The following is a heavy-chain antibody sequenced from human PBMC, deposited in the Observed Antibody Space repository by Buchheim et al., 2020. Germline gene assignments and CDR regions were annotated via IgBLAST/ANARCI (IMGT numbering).Heavy chain of an antibody. CDR1: GFTFSSYW. CDR3: ARGGMAIVVVPAAIPGRYYGMDV. J-gene: IGHJ6*02. V-gene: IGHV3-74*01. Sequence: VQLVESGGGLVQPGGSLRLSCAASGFTFSSYWMHWVRQAPGKGLVWVSRINSDGSSTSYADSVKGRFTISRDNAKNTLYLQMNSLRAEDTAVYYCARGGMAIVVVPAAIPGRYYGMDVWGQGTT. D-gene: IGHD2-2*03. CDR2: INSDGSST.